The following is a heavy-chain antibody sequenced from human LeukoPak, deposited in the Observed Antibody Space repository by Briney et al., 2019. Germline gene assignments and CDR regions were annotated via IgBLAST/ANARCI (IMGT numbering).Heavy chain of an antibody. CDR2: IYYSGST. J-gene: IGHJ4*02. CDR1: GGSISSGGYY. D-gene: IGHD1-26*01. V-gene: IGHV4-61*08. CDR3: ARGSFVSGSYSYYFDY. Sequence: SETLSLTCTVSGGSISSGGYYWSWIRQHPGKGLEWIVYIYYSGSTNYNPSLKSRVTISVDTSKNQFSLKLSSVTAADTAVYYCARGSFVSGSYSYYFDYWGQGTLVTVSS.